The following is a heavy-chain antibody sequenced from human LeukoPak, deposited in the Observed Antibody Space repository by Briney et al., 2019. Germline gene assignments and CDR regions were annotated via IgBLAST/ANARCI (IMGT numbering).Heavy chain of an antibody. Sequence: GASVKVSCKASGYIFTGYFMHWVRQAPGQGPEWMGRINANSGGTLYAHKFQDRVTMTRDTSTNTAYMELSSLRSDDTAVYYCARDVSSTSNWELDYWGQGTLVIVSS. CDR2: INANSGGT. V-gene: IGHV1-2*06. CDR1: GYIFTGYF. CDR3: ARDVSSTSNWELDY. J-gene: IGHJ4*02. D-gene: IGHD1-1*01.